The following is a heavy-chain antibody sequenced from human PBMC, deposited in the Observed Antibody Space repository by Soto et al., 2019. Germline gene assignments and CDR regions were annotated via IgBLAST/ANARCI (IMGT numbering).Heavy chain of an antibody. Sequence: PSESLSLTCTVSGGSISSYYWCWIRQPPGKGLEWIGYIYYSGSTNYNPSLKSRVTISVDTSKNQFSLKLSSVTAADTAVYYCAREAGSSSWYDENYYGMDVWGQGTTVTVSS. CDR1: GGSISSYY. J-gene: IGHJ6*02. CDR3: AREAGSSSWYDENYYGMDV. V-gene: IGHV4-59*01. D-gene: IGHD6-13*01. CDR2: IYYSGST.